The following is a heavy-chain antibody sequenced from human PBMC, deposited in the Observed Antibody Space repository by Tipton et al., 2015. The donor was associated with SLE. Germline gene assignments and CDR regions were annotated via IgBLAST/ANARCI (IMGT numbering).Heavy chain of an antibody. CDR1: GGSISSYY. D-gene: IGHD2-2*02. CDR3: ARERAAAIPGDAFDI. J-gene: IGHJ3*02. CDR2: IYYSGST. V-gene: IGHV4-59*01. Sequence: TLSLTCTVSGGSISSYYWSWIRQPPGKGLEWIGYIYYSGSTNYNPSLKSRVTISVDTSKNQFSLKLGSVTAADTAVYYCARERAAAIPGDAFDIWGQGTMVTVSS.